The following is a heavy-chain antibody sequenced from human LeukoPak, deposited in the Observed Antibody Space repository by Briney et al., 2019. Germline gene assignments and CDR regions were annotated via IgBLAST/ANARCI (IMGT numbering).Heavy chain of an antibody. CDR1: GFTVSHNY. CDR3: ASFSLEWFTFDY. J-gene: IGHJ4*02. CDR2: IYSGGST. D-gene: IGHD3-3*01. V-gene: IGHV3-53*01. Sequence: PGGSLRLSCAASGFTVSHNYMSWVRQAPGKGLEWVSVIYSGGSTYYADSVKGRFTISRDNSKNTLYLHMNSPRVEDTAVYYCASFSLEWFTFDYWGQGTMVTVSS.